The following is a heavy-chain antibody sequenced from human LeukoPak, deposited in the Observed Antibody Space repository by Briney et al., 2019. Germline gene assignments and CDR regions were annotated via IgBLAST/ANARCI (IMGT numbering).Heavy chain of an antibody. D-gene: IGHD5-12*01. CDR1: GYTFTSYY. CDR3: ARGPFSEWLRSDYYYYYYMDV. Sequence: ASVKVSCKASGYTFTSYYMHWVRQAPGQGLEWMGIINPSGGSTSYAQKFQGRVTMTRDMSTSTVYMELSSLRSEDTAVYYCARGPFSEWLRSDYYYYYYMDVWGKGTTVTVSS. CDR2: INPSGGST. J-gene: IGHJ6*03. V-gene: IGHV1-46*01.